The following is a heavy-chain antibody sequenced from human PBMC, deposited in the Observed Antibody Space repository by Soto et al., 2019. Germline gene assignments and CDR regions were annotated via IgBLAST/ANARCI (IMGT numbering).Heavy chain of an antibody. CDR3: AKFKNYYYYGLDV. V-gene: IGHV4-34*01. J-gene: IGHJ6*02. CDR2: INQSGST. Sequence: SETLSLTCGVYGGSFSGYYWSWIRQPPGKGLEWIGAINQSGSTNYNPSLKSRVTISVDTSKNQFSLSLSSVTAADTAVYYCAKFKNYYYYGLDVWGQGTAVTVSS. CDR1: GGSFSGYY.